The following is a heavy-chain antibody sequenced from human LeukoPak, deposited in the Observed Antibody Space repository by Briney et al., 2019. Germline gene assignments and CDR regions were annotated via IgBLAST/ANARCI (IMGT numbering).Heavy chain of an antibody. CDR2: ISGSGT. CDR1: GFTFRSYA. D-gene: IGHD4-17*01. V-gene: IGHV3-23*01. J-gene: IGHJ3*02. CDR3: ARDPNGDYIRAFDM. Sequence: GGSLRLSCATSGFTFRSYAMIWVRQAPERGLQWVSGISGSGTYYADFAKGRFTISRDNSKNTLYLQMNSLRAEDTATYYCARDPNGDYIRAFDMWGQGTMVTVS.